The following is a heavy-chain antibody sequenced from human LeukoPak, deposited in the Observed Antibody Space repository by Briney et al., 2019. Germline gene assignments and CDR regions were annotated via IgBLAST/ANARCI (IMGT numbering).Heavy chain of an antibody. CDR3: ARFGSSTWYKGAFDI. Sequence: SETLSLTCTVSGGSFSSSSYYWVWTRQPPGKGLEWIGSIYYSGTTYYNPSLKSRVTISVDTSKNQFSLKLSSATAADTAVYYCARFGSSTWYKGAFDIWGQGTMVTVAS. CDR2: IYYSGTT. D-gene: IGHD6-13*01. V-gene: IGHV4-39*01. J-gene: IGHJ3*02. CDR1: GGSFSSSSYY.